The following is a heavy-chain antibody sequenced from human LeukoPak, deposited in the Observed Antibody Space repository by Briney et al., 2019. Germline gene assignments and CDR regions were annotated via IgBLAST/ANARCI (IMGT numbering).Heavy chain of an antibody. J-gene: IGHJ6*02. CDR3: ARGDIVVVPEDYYYYGMDV. CDR1: GGSISSSNYY. V-gene: IGHV4-61*05. CDR2: IYYSGST. D-gene: IGHD2-2*01. Sequence: SETLSLTCTVSGGSISSSNYYWAWIRQPPGKGLEWIGYIYYSGSTNYNPSLKSRVTISVDTSKNQFSLKLSSVTAADTAVYYCARGDIVVVPEDYYYYGMDVWGQGTTVTVSS.